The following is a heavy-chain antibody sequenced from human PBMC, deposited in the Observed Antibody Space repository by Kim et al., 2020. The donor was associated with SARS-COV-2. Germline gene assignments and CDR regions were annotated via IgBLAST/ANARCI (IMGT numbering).Heavy chain of an antibody. Sequence: GGSLRLSCAASGFTFDDYAMHWVRQAPGKGLEWVSGISWNSGSIGYADSVKGRFTISRDNAKNSLYLQMNSLRAEDTALYYCAKGLYSSGWPDAFDIWG. CDR2: ISWNSGSI. J-gene: IGHJ3*02. V-gene: IGHV3-9*01. CDR3: AKGLYSSGWPDAFDI. CDR1: GFTFDDYA. D-gene: IGHD6-19*01.